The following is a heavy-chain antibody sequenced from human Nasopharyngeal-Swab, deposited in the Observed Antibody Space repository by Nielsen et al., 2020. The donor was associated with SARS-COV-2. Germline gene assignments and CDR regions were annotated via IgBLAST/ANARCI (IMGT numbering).Heavy chain of an antibody. Sequence: SETLSLTCTVSGGSISSGDYYWSWIRQPPGKGLEWIGYIYYSGSTYYNPSLESRVTISVDTSKNQFSLKLSSVTAADTAVYYCARVTVTTDAFDIWGQGTMVTVSS. D-gene: IGHD4-17*01. V-gene: IGHV4-30-4*01. CDR2: IYYSGST. CDR3: ARVTVTTDAFDI. CDR1: GGSISSGDYY. J-gene: IGHJ3*02.